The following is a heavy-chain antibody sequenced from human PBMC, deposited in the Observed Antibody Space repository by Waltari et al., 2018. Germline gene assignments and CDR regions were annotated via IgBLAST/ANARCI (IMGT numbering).Heavy chain of an antibody. Sequence: QVQLQESGPGLVKPSETLSLTCAVSGYSISSGYYWGWIRQPPGKGLEWIGSIYHSGSTSYTPALKSRVTISVDTSKNQFSLKLSSVTAADTAVYYCARVGQRSGSYTEGAFDIWGQGTMVTVSS. CDR2: IYHSGST. D-gene: IGHD1-26*01. CDR3: ARVGQRSGSYTEGAFDI. V-gene: IGHV4-38-2*01. J-gene: IGHJ3*02. CDR1: GYSISSGYY.